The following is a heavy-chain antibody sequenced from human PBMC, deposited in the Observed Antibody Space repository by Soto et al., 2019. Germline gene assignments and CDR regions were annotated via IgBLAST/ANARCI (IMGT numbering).Heavy chain of an antibody. CDR3: AKDREYYYGSGSYSPFDH. J-gene: IGHJ4*02. D-gene: IGHD3-10*01. CDR1: GFTFNVYG. V-gene: IGHV3-30*18. Sequence: QVQVVESGGGVVQPGRSLRLSCVASGFTFNVYGMHWVRQAPGKGLEWVSLISYDGKNKYYADSVKGRFTIYRDNSKNTLYLQMNSLRVEDTAVYYCAKDREYYYGSGSYSPFDHWGQGTLVTVSS. CDR2: ISYDGKNK.